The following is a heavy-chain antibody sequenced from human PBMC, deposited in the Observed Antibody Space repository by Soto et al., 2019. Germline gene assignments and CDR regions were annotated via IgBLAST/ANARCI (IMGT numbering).Heavy chain of an antibody. J-gene: IGHJ1*01. CDR1: GYSINSGYY. CDR2: VYQSGST. D-gene: IGHD2-2*01. Sequence: SETLSLTCAVSGYSINSGYYWACIRQPPEKELEWIGSVYQSGSTYYNPSLKSRVIISVDTSKKQFSLKLRSVTAADTATYYCAVGYCSTTSCSREYFQHWGQGTLVTVSS. V-gene: IGHV4-38-2*01. CDR3: AVGYCSTTSCSREYFQH.